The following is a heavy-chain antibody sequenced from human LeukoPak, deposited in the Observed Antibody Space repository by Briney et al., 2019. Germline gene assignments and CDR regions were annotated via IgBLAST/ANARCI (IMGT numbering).Heavy chain of an antibody. Sequence: GGSLRLSCAASGFTFSSYEMNWVRQAPGKRLEWVSYISSSGSTIYYADSVKGRFTISRDNAKNSLYLQMNSLRAEDTAVYYCARDYYDFWSGYYNGYYYGMDVWGQGTTVTVSS. V-gene: IGHV3-48*03. J-gene: IGHJ6*02. D-gene: IGHD3-3*01. CDR2: ISSSGSTI. CDR1: GFTFSSYE. CDR3: ARDYYDFWSGYYNGYYYGMDV.